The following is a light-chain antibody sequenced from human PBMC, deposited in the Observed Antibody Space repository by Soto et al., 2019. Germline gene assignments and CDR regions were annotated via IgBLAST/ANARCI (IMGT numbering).Light chain of an antibody. V-gene: IGKV2-28*01. J-gene: IGKJ1*01. CDR2: LGS. CDR3: MQALQTPA. Sequence: DIVISHSPLRLVVTAGESASSSLGVTQSLLHSNGYNYLDWYLQKPGQSPQLLIYLGSNRASGVPDRFSGSGSGTDFTLKISRVEAEDVGVYYCMQALQTPAFGQGTKVDIK. CDR1: QSLLHSNGYNY.